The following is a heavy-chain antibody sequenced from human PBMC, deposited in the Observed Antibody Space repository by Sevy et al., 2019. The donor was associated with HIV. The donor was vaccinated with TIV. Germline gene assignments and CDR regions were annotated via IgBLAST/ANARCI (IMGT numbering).Heavy chain of an antibody. Sequence: GGSLRLSCAASGFTFSSYWMHWVRQAPGKGLVWVSRINSDGSGTSYADSVKGRFTISRDNAKNTLYLQMNSLRAEDTAVYYCAREEGSTRGYYWGQGTLVTVSS. CDR2: INSDGSGT. CDR3: AREEGSTRGYY. V-gene: IGHV3-74*01. J-gene: IGHJ4*02. D-gene: IGHD3-10*01. CDR1: GFTFSSYW.